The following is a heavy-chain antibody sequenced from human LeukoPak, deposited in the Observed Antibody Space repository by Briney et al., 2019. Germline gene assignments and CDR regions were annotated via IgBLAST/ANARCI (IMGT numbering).Heavy chain of an antibody. V-gene: IGHV4-59*08. CDR2: LYYGGST. CDR3: ARGGELLGRTAHDAFDI. D-gene: IGHD3-10*01. Sequence: PSETLSLTCTISGGPIRSLYWSWIRQPPGKGLEWIAYLYYGGSTNYNPSLKSRVTTSVDTSKNQFSLKLSSVTAADTAVYYCARGGELLGRTAHDAFDIWGQGTMVTVSS. CDR1: GGPIRSLY. J-gene: IGHJ3*02.